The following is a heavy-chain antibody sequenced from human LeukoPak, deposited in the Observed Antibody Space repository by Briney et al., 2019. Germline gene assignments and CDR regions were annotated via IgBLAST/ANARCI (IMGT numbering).Heavy chain of an antibody. CDR2: IIPIFGIA. CDR3: ARETGGGYNNLDY. CDR1: GGTFSSYA. J-gene: IGHJ4*02. Sequence: SVKVSCKASGGTFSSYAISWVRQAPGQGLEWMGRIIPIFGIANYAQKFQGRVTITADKSTSTAYMELSSLRSEDTAVYYCARETGGGYNNLDYWGQGTLVTVSS. D-gene: IGHD5-24*01. V-gene: IGHV1-69*04.